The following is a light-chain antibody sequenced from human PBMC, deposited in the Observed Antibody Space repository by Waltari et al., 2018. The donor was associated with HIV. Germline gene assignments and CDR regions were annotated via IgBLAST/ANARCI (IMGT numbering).Light chain of an antibody. CDR2: EVN. Sequence: QSALTQPPSASGSRGQSVPLSCTGTSSDVGAYNNVSWYQQYPGMAPKLIIYEVNKRPSGVPDRFSGSKSGNTASLTVSGLQAEDEADFYCSSYAGSAVVFGGGTKLTVL. CDR1: SSDVGAYNN. J-gene: IGLJ2*01. V-gene: IGLV2-8*01. CDR3: SSYAGSAVV.